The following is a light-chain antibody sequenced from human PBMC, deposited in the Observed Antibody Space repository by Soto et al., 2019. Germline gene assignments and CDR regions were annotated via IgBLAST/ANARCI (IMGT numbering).Light chain of an antibody. CDR2: AVS. CDR3: SSYTSDSSYV. Sequence: QSALAQPASVSGSPGQSITISCTGTSSDVGPYDYVSWYQQHPGKAPQLMIYAVSNRPSGVSNRFSASKSGNTASLFISGLQAEDEADYYCSSYTSDSSYVFGSGTKVTVL. V-gene: IGLV2-14*01. J-gene: IGLJ1*01. CDR1: SSDVGPYDY.